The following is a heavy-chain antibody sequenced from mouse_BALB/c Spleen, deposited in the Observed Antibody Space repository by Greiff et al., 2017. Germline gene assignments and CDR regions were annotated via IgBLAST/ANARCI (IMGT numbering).Heavy chain of an antibody. CDR3: ARYYDPYYFDY. V-gene: IGHV5-9-3*01. Sequence: EVKVVESGGGLVKPGGSLKLSCAASGFTFSSYAMSWVRQTPEKRLEWVATISSGGSYTYYPDSVKGRFTISRDNAKNTLYLQMSSLRSEDTAMYYCARYYDPYYFDYWGQGTTLTVSS. CDR2: ISSGGSYT. D-gene: IGHD2-4*01. CDR1: GFTFSSYA. J-gene: IGHJ2*01.